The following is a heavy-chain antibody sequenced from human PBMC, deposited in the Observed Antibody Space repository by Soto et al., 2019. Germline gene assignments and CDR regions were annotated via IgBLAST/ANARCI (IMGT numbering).Heavy chain of an antibody. CDR2: ISGSSSFM. V-gene: IGHV3-21*01. Sequence: EVQLVESGGGLVKPGGSLRRSCAASGFNFRIYNMNWVRQAPGKGLEWVSSISGSSSFMYYADSVKGRFTISRDNDKNSLYLQMNSLRVEDTAVYYCAKGGYCDDWGQGTLVTVSS. CDR3: AKGGYCDD. CDR1: GFNFRIYN. J-gene: IGHJ4*02.